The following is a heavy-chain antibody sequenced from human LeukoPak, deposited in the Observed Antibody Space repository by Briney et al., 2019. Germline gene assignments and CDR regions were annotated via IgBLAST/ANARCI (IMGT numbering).Heavy chain of an antibody. D-gene: IGHD3-10*01. CDR1: GFTFSSYS. V-gene: IGHV3-21*01. CDR2: IGSRTSYI. J-gene: IGHJ4*02. Sequence: KSGGSLRLSCAASGFTFSSYSMDWVRQAPGKGLEWVSSIGSRTSYIYHADSVKGRFTISRDNAKNSLYLQMNNLRDGDTAVYYCARDDHYGSGSYHFDYWGQGTRVTVSS. CDR3: ARDDHYGSGSYHFDY.